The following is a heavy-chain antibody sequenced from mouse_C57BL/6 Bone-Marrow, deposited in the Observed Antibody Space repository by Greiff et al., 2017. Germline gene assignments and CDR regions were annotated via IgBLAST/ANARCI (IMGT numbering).Heavy chain of an antibody. CDR3: ARSLTVFYY. D-gene: IGHD4-1*01. V-gene: IGHV7-3*01. CDR1: GFTFTDYY. Sequence: EVKVVESGGGLVQPGGSLSLSCAASGFTFTDYYMSWVRQPPGKALEWLGFIRNKANGYTTEYSASVKGRFTISRDNSQSILYLQMNALRAEDSATYYCARSLTVFYYWGQGTTLTVSS. CDR2: IRNKANGYTT. J-gene: IGHJ2*01.